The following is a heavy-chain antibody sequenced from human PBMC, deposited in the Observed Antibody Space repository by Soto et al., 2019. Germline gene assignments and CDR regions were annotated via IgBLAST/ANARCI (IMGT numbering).Heavy chain of an antibody. CDR3: ARPYYYDSSGYSWFDP. CDR2: IIPIYGTA. J-gene: IGHJ5*02. D-gene: IGHD3-22*01. V-gene: IGHV1-69*13. CDR1: GGTFSSYA. Sequence: SVKVSCKASGGTFSSYAISWVRQAPGQGLEWMGGIIPIYGTANSAQKFRCRVSITADESMSTAYMELSSLRSEDRAVYYCARPYYYDSSGYSWFDPWGQGTLVTVSS.